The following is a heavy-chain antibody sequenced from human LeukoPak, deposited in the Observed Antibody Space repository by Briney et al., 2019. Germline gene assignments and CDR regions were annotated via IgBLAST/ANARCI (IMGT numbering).Heavy chain of an antibody. J-gene: IGHJ4*02. V-gene: IGHV4-59*11. CDR1: GGSISSHY. CDR2: IYYSGST. Sequence: SETLSLTCTVSGGSISSHYWSWIRQPPGKGLEWIGYIYYSGSTNYNPSHKSRVTIAVDTSKNQFSLKLSSVTAADTAVYYCARLFLVPAARQVEYFDYWGKGTLVTVSS. CDR3: ARLFLVPAARQVEYFDY. D-gene: IGHD2-2*01.